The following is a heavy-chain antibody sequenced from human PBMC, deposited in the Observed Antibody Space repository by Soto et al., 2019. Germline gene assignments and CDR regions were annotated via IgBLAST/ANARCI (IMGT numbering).Heavy chain of an antibody. CDR3: ARYDSSGYYWPYYYYGMDV. Sequence: GGSLRLSCAASGFTFSSDWMHWVRQAPGKGLVWVSSISSSSSYIYYADSVKGRFTISRDNAKNSLYLQMNSLRAEDTAVYYCARYDSSGYYWPYYYYGMDVRAQGTTVTVSS. D-gene: IGHD3-22*01. J-gene: IGHJ6*02. CDR1: GFTFSSDW. CDR2: ISSSSSYI. V-gene: IGHV3-21*01.